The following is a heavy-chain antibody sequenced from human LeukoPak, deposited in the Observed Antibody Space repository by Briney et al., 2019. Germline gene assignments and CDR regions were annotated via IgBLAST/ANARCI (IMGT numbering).Heavy chain of an antibody. J-gene: IGHJ1*01. CDR3: ARGPRNSSSYQYFQH. CDR2: ISSISSYI. V-gene: IGHV3-21*01. CDR1: GFTFSTYS. D-gene: IGHD6-13*01. Sequence: GGSLRLSCAASGFTFSTYSMNWVRQAPGKGLEWVSSISSISSYIYYADSVKGRFTISRDNAKNSLYLQMNSLRAEDTAVYYCARGPRNSSSYQYFQHWGQGTLVTVSS.